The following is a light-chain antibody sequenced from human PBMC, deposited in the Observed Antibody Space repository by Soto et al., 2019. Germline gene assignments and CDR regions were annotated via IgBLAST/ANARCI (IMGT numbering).Light chain of an antibody. CDR1: QSVSSSY. J-gene: IGKJ1*01. V-gene: IGKV3-20*01. CDR2: GAS. Sequence: EIVLTQSPGTLSLSPGERATLSCRASQSVSSSYLAWYQQKPGQAPRLLIYGASSRATGIPDRFSGSGSGTAVTLNISRLEPEDFAVYYCQQYGSSPTLGQGTKVEIK. CDR3: QQYGSSPT.